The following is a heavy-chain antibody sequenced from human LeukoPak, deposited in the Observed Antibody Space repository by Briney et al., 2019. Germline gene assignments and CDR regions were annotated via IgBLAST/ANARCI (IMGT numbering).Heavy chain of an antibody. CDR2: IKQDGSEK. D-gene: IGHD3-3*01. J-gene: IGHJ4*02. Sequence: GGSLRLSCAASGFTFSSYWMSWVRQAPGKGLEWVANIKQDGSEKYYVDSVKGRFTISRDNAKNSLYLQMNSLRAEDTAVYYCARWGYDFWSGYYSGFDYWGQGTLVTVSS. V-gene: IGHV3-7*01. CDR3: ARWGYDFWSGYYSGFDY. CDR1: GFTFSSYW.